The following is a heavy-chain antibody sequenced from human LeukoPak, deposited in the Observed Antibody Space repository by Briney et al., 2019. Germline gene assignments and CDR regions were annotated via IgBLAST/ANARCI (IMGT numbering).Heavy chain of an antibody. J-gene: IGHJ3*02. D-gene: IGHD1-26*01. V-gene: IGHV4-4*02. CDR1: GGSLSRSNW. CDR3: ARSVSGSYGAFDI. CDR2: IYQSGST. Sequence: PSETLSLTCAVSGGSLSRSNWWSWVRPPPGKGLEWIGEIYQSGSTNYNPSLKSRVTILVDNSKNQFSLKVSSVTAADTAVYFCARSVSGSYGAFDIWGQGTLVTVSS.